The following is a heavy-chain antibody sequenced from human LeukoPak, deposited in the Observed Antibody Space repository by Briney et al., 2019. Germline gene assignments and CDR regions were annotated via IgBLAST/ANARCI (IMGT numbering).Heavy chain of an antibody. D-gene: IGHD5-18*01. J-gene: IGHJ4*02. CDR2: IYYSGST. V-gene: IGHV4-59*08. CDR3: ARHRGYSYGYIDY. Sequence: SETLSLTCTVSGGSISSYYWSWIRQPPGKGLEWIGYIYYSGSTNYNPSLKSRVTISVDTSKNQFSLKLSSVTAADTAVYYCARHRGYSYGYIDYWGQGTLVTVST. CDR1: GGSISSYY.